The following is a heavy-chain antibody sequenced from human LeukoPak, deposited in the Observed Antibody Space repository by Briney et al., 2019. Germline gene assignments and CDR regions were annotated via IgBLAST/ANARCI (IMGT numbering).Heavy chain of an antibody. J-gene: IGHJ6*02. CDR2: IYSGGST. V-gene: IGHV3-66*01. CDR3: ARAPGYSYGMDV. Sequence: GGSPRLSCAASGFTVSSNYMSWVRQAPGKGLEWVSVIYSGGSTYYADSVKGRFTISRDNSKNTLYLQMNSLRAEDTAVYYCARAPGYSYGMDVWGQGTTVTVSS. CDR1: GFTVSSNY.